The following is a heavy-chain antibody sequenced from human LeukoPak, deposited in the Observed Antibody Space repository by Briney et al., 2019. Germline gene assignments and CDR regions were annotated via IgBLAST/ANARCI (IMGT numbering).Heavy chain of an antibody. CDR3: TTDRHYYDSSGYYYGSGP. CDR1: GFTFSNAW. D-gene: IGHD3-22*01. Sequence: GGSLRLSCTASGFTFSNAWMRWVRRAPGKGLVWVSRINSKTDVGTTDYAAAVKGRLTISRDDSTNTLYLQMNSLKTEDTAVYYCTTDRHYYDSSGYYYGSGPGGEGTLVTVPS. CDR2: INSKTDVGTT. V-gene: IGHV3-15*01. J-gene: IGHJ5*02.